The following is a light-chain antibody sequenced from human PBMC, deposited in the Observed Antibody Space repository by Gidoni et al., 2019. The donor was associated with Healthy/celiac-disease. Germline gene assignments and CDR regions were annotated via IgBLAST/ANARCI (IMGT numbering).Light chain of an antibody. V-gene: IGLV1-44*01. CDR3: AAWDDSLNGVV. CDR2: SNN. J-gene: IGLJ2*01. Sequence: QSVLTQPPSASGTPGQRVTISCSGRRSNIGINTVNWYQQLPGTAPQLLIYSNNQRPSGFPARFSGSKSGTSASLAISGLQSEDEADYYCAAWDDSLNGVVFGGGTKLTVL. CDR1: RSNIGINT.